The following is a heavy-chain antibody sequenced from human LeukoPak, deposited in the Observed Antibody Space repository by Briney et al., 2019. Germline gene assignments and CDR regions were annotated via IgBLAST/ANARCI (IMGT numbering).Heavy chain of an antibody. Sequence: SDTQSLTCAVYVRSHSVYYSSWTRHPPGKALVWIREINHSGSTNYKPSLKGRVTVLVDTSKDEFPLKLCSVAAADTAVYYCAIVHSPVTTKVAYFQHWGQGSVVTVSS. D-gene: IGHD4-17*01. CDR1: VRSHSVYY. CDR3: AIVHSPVTTKVAYFQH. J-gene: IGHJ1*01. CDR2: INHSGST. V-gene: IGHV4-34*01.